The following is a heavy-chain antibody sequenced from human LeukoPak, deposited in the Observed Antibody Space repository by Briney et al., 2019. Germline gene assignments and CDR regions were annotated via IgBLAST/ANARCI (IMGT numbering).Heavy chain of an antibody. J-gene: IGHJ5*02. CDR3: ARDEYSSSWYWFDP. Sequence: SETLSLTCTVSGYSTSSGYYWGWIRQPPGKGLEWIGSIYHSGSTYYNPSLKSRVTISVDTSKNQFSLKLSSVTAADTAVYYCARDEYSSSWYWFDPWGQGTLVTVSS. V-gene: IGHV4-38-2*02. D-gene: IGHD6-13*01. CDR1: GYSTSSGYY. CDR2: IYHSGST.